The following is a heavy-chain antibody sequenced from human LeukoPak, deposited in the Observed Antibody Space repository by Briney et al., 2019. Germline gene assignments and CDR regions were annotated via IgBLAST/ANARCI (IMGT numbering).Heavy chain of an antibody. CDR2: IYSGGST. Sequence: GGSLRLSCAASGFTFSSYAMSWVRQAPGKGLEWVSVIYSGGSTYYADSVKGRFTISRDNSKNTLYLQMNSLRAEDTAVYYCAREGARYTDYWGQGTLVTVSS. D-gene: IGHD5-24*01. V-gene: IGHV3-66*01. CDR1: GFTFSSYA. J-gene: IGHJ4*02. CDR3: AREGARYTDY.